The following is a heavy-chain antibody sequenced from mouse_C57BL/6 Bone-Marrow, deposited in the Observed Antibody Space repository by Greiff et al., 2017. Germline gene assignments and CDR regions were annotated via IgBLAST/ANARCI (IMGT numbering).Heavy chain of an antibody. D-gene: IGHD2-5*01. CDR2: IDPENGDT. CDR3: RYSNFFAY. J-gene: IGHJ3*01. Sequence: EVQLQQSGAELVRPGASVKLSCKASGFNIKDDYMHWVKQRPEQGLEWIGWIDPENGDTEYASKFQGKATITADTSSNTAYLQLSSLTSEDTAVYYCRYSNFFAYWGQGTLVTVSA. V-gene: IGHV14-4*01. CDR1: GFNIKDDY.